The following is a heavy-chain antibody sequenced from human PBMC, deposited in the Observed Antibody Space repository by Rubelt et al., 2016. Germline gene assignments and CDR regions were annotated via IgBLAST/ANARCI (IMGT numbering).Heavy chain of an antibody. V-gene: IGHV4-59*01. Sequence: QVQLQESGPGLVKPSETLSLTCTVSGGSISNYYWSWIRQPPGKGLEWIGYIFYSGSTNYNPSLKSRVTISVDTSRNQFALRLSSGTAADSAVYYCARESTTTVTNGPFDYWGQGTLVTVSS. D-gene: IGHD4-17*01. CDR3: ARESTTTVTNGPFDY. J-gene: IGHJ4*02. CDR1: GGSISNYY. CDR2: IFYSGST.